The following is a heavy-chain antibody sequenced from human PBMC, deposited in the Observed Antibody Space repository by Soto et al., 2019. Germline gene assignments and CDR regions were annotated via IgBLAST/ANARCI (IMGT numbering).Heavy chain of an antibody. J-gene: IGHJ3*02. CDR2: IIPIFGTA. CDR1: GGTFSSYA. D-gene: IGHD2-21*02. CDR3: AREGYCGGDCYDAFDI. V-gene: IGHV1-69*01. Sequence: QVQLVQSGAEVQKPGSSVKVSCKASGGTFSSYAISWVRQAPGQGLEWMGGIIPIFGTANYAQKFQGRVTITADESTSTAYMELSSLRSEDTAVYYCAREGYCGGDCYDAFDIWGQGTMVTVSS.